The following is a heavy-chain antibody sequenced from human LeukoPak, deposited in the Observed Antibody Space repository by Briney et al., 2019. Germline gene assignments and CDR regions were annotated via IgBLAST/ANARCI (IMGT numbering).Heavy chain of an antibody. J-gene: IGHJ4*02. Sequence: GESLKISCKGSGYSFGSYWIGWVRQMPGKGLEWMGIIYPGGSETRYDPSFQGQVTISADSSTSTAYLQWSSLRASDTAMYYCARASRDGYNQNFDHWGQGTLVTVSS. D-gene: IGHD5-24*01. CDR3: ARASRDGYNQNFDH. CDR2: IYPGGSET. CDR1: GYSFGSYW. V-gene: IGHV5-51*01.